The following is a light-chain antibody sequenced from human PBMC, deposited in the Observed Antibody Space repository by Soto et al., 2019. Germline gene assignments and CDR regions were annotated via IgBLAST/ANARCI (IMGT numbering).Light chain of an antibody. V-gene: IGLV4-60*02. J-gene: IGLJ1*01. CDR2: LEGSGSY. CDR1: SGHSSYI. Sequence: QPVLTQSSSASASLGSSVSLTCTLSSGHSSYIIAWHQQQPGKAPRYLMKLEGSGSYNKGSGVPDRFSGSSSGADRYLTISNLQFEDEAAYYCETWDSNTYVFGTGTKLTVL. CDR3: ETWDSNTYV.